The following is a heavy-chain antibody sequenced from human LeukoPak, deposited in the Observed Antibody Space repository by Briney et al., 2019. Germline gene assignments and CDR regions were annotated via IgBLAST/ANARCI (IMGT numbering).Heavy chain of an antibody. V-gene: IGHV3-21*04. CDR1: GFTFSSYS. Sequence: PGGSLRLSCAASGFTFSSYSMNWVRQAPGRGLEWVSSISSSSSYIYYADSVKGRFTISRDNAKNSLYLQMNSLRAEDTAVYYCAKENVQWLVTFTVDYWGQGTLVTVSS. J-gene: IGHJ4*02. CDR2: ISSSSSYI. CDR3: AKENVQWLVTFTVDY. D-gene: IGHD6-19*01.